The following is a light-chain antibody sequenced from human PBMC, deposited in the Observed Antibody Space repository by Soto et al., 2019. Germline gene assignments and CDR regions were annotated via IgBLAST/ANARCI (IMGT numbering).Light chain of an antibody. J-gene: IGLJ3*02. CDR1: SSNIGNNA. Sequence: QSVLTQPPSVSAAPRQRVTISCSGGSSNIGNNAVNWHQQLPGKAPKVLIYHDDMLPSGVSDRFSGSKSGTSASLAISGLLSDDEADYYCATWDASLNGHVFGGGTKLTVL. CDR2: HDD. V-gene: IGLV1-36*01. CDR3: ATWDASLNGHV.